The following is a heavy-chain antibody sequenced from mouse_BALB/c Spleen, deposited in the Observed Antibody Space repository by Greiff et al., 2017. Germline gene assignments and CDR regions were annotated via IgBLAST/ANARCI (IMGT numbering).Heavy chain of an antibody. CDR1: GYTFTSYY. D-gene: IGHD2-1*01. Sequence: VKLMESGPELVKPGASVRISCKASGYTFTSYYIHWVKQRPGQGLEWIGWIYPGNVNTKYNEKFKGKATLTADKSSSTAYMQLSSLTSEDSAVYFCARALYGNYGEYYFDYWGQGTTLTVSS. CDR3: ARALYGNYGEYYFDY. J-gene: IGHJ2*01. V-gene: IGHV1S56*01. CDR2: IYPGNVNT.